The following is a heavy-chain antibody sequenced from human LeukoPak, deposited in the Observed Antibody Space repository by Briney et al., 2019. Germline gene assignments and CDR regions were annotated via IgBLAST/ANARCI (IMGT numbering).Heavy chain of an antibody. D-gene: IGHD3-22*01. CDR2: IYYSGST. J-gene: IGHJ4*02. V-gene: IGHV4-59*01. CDR3: ARSRDSSGYYDFDY. CDR1: GGSISSYY. Sequence: SETLSLTCTVSGGSISSYYWSWIRQPPGKGLEWIGYIYYSGSTNYNPSLKSRVTISVDTSKNQFSLKLSSVTAADTAVYYCARSRDSSGYYDFDYRGQGTLVTVSS.